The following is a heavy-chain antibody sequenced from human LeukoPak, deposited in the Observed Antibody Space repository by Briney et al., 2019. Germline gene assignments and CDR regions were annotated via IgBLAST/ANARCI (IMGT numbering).Heavy chain of an antibody. Sequence: KTGGSLRLSCAASGFTFSNAWMSWVRQAPGKGLEWVGRIKSNTDGGTTDYAAPVKGRFTISRDDSKNTLYLQMNSLKTEDTAVYYCTTYDSSGYLGCDYWGQGTLVTVSS. CDR3: TTYDSSGYLGCDY. D-gene: IGHD3-22*01. CDR2: IKSNTDGGTT. CDR1: GFTFSNAW. V-gene: IGHV3-15*01. J-gene: IGHJ4*02.